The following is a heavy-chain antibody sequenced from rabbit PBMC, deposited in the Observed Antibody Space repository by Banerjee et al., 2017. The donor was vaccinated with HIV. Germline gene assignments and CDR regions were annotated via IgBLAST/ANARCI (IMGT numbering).Heavy chain of an antibody. J-gene: IGHJ4*01. D-gene: IGHD6-1*01. V-gene: IGHV1S43*01. CDR2: IYTGTGST. Sequence: QEQLVESGGGLVQPGGSLKLSCKASGFDLSGYYYMCWVRQAPGKGLELIACIYTGTGSTWSATWAKGRFTISKGTSLNTVDLKMTSLTAADTATYFCVRGGAGYAGYGYARLWGQGTLVTVS. CDR1: GFDLSGYYY. CDR3: VRGGAGYAGYGYARL.